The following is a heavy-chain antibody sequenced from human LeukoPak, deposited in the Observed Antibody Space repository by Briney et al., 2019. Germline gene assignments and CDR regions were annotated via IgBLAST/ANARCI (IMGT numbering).Heavy chain of an antibody. CDR1: GFTFSSYG. J-gene: IGHJ3*02. D-gene: IGHD2-15*01. CDR2: ISGSGGST. V-gene: IGHV3-23*01. Sequence: GGSLRLSCAASGFTFSSYGMSWVRQAPGKGREWVSAISGSGGSTYYADSVKGRFTISRDNSKNTLYLQMNSLRAEDTAVYYCTGEDIVVAVPATHGAFDIWGQGTLVTVSS. CDR3: TGEDIVVAVPATHGAFDI.